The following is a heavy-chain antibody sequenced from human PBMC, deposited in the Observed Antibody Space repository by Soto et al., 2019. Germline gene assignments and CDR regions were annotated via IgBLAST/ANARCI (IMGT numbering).Heavy chain of an antibody. Sequence: QVQLVESGGGVVQPGRSLRLSCAASGFTFSSYGMHWVRQAPGKGLEWVAVISYDGSNKYYADSVKGRFTIYRDNSKNSLYLQMNSLRAEDTAVYYCAKDYYDSSGYKPGEDYWGQGTLVTVSS. D-gene: IGHD3-22*01. CDR2: ISYDGSNK. CDR3: AKDYYDSSGYKPGEDY. V-gene: IGHV3-30*18. CDR1: GFTFSSYG. J-gene: IGHJ4*02.